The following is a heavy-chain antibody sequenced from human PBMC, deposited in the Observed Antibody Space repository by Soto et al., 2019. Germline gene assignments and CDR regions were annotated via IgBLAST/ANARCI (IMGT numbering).Heavy chain of an antibody. Sequence: QVQLVQSGAEVKKPGSSVKVSCKASGGTFSSYAISWVRQAPGQGLEWMGGIIPIFGTANYAQKVQGRVTITADESTSTAYMELSSLRSEDTAVYYCARDRPHLHESTGRIDSWGQGMLITVSS. J-gene: IGHJ4*02. CDR3: ARDRPHLHESTGRIDS. CDR1: GGTFSSYA. V-gene: IGHV1-69*01. CDR2: IIPIFGTA. D-gene: IGHD2-8*02.